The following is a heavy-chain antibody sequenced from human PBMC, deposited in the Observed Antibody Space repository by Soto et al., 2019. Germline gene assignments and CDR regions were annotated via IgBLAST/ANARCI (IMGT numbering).Heavy chain of an antibody. CDR2: IHYSGKT. V-gene: IGHV4-59*01. CDR1: GDSISTYH. J-gene: IGHJ3*01. D-gene: IGHD3-10*01. Sequence: SETLSLTCSVSGDSISTYHWSCIRQPPGKGLEWIGYIHYSGKTVYNSSLKSRVTISVDTSKNQFSLKLSSVTAADTAVYYCARVWGGAFDFWGQGTMVTVSS. CDR3: ARVWGGAFDF.